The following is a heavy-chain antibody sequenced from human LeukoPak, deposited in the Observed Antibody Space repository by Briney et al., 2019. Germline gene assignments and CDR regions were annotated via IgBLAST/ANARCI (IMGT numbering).Heavy chain of an antibody. J-gene: IGHJ4*02. CDR3: AQSLSSIRNALDY. Sequence: SGPTLARPTHILTPSCTVFGFSFGSTRVGMGWSRQPPGKTVERLAINYWDDANCSSPSLRSRLTITKDTSKNTLVLKMTNMDPVDTATYFCAQSLSSIRNALDYWGQGTPVTVSS. D-gene: IGHD6-19*01. CDR2: NYWDDAN. V-gene: IGHV2-5*02. CDR1: GFSFGSTRVG.